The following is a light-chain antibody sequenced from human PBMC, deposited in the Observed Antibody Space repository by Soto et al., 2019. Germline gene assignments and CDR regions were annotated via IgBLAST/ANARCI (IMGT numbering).Light chain of an antibody. CDR2: DAS. V-gene: IGKV1-5*01. CDR1: QSVVNW. Sequence: DIQITQSPSTLSGSIGDRVIITCRASQSVVNWLAWYQQKPGKAPKLLISDASKLESGVPPRFSGVGSGTDFTLTISSLQPDDSATYYCQQYNLDPYTFGQGTKLEIK. J-gene: IGKJ2*01. CDR3: QQYNLDPYT.